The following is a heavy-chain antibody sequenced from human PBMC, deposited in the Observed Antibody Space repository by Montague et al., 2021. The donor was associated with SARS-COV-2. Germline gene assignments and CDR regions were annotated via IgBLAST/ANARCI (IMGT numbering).Heavy chain of an antibody. CDR3: VRVTHPRSAWHYYMDV. D-gene: IGHD4-11*01. J-gene: IGHJ6*03. V-gene: IGHV4-39*01. Sequence: SETLSLTCTVSGDSISSSSYYWGWIRQPPGKGLEWIGSINNRGNTYNNPSLRSRVSISVDTSKNQFSLNVRSVTAADTGLFYCVRVTHPRSAWHYYMDVWGKGTTVTVS. CDR1: GDSISSSSYY. CDR2: INNRGNT.